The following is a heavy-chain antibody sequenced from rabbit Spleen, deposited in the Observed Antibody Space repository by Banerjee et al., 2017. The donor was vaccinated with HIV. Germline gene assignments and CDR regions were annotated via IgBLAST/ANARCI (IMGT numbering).Heavy chain of an antibody. V-gene: IGHV1S45*01. CDR3: TRDSGSGPYIDGYFNL. D-gene: IGHD1-1*01. CDR2: IYSGNDKT. J-gene: IGHJ4*01. CDR1: GFSLTSSYD. Sequence: QEQLVESGGGLVQPGTSLTLNCTASGFSLTSSYDMCWVRQAPGKGLEWVGCIYSGNDKTYYASWAKGRFTISKPSSTTVTLRMTSLTVADTATYFCTRDSGSGPYIDGYFNLLGQGTLVTVS.